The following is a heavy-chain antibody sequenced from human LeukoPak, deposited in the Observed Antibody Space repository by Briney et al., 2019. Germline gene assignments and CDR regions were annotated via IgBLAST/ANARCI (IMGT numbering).Heavy chain of an antibody. CDR1: GFTFSNYE. CDR2: ITNSGYTI. V-gene: IGHV3-48*03. CDR3: AKDPFNYGPFDS. Sequence: PGGSLRLSCAASGFTFSNYEMNWVRQAPGKGLEWVSYITNSGYTIYYADSVKGRFTISRDNSKNTLYLQMNSLRAEDTAVYYCAKDPFNYGPFDSWGQGTLVTVSS. D-gene: IGHD3-10*01. J-gene: IGHJ4*02.